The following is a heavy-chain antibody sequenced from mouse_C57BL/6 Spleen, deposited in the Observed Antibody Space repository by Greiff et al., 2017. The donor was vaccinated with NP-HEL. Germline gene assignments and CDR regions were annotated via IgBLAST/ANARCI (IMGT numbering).Heavy chain of an antibody. D-gene: IGHD1-1*01. Sequence: QVQLQQPGAELVMPGASVKLSCKASGYTFTSYWMHWVKQRPGQGLEWIGEIDPSDSYTNYNQKFKGKSTLTVDKSSSTAYMQLSSLTSEDSAVYYCARDFYYGSSYRGYFDYWGQGTTLTVSS. CDR1: GYTFTSYW. CDR3: ARDFYYGSSYRGYFDY. J-gene: IGHJ2*01. CDR2: IDPSDSYT. V-gene: IGHV1-69*01.